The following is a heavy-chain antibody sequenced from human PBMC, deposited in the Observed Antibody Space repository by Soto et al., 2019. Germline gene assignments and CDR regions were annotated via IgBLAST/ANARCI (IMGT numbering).Heavy chain of an antibody. V-gene: IGHV1-3*01. J-gene: IGHJ6*02. CDR3: ARDSGGMDV. CDR1: GYTFTSYA. Sequence: QVQLVQSGAEVKKPGASVKISCKASGYTFTSYALHWVRQAPGQRLEWMGWINAGNGNTKYSKKFQGTVTITRDTSASTAYMELSSLRSEDTAVYYCARDSGGMDVWGQGTTVTVSS. CDR2: INAGNGNT.